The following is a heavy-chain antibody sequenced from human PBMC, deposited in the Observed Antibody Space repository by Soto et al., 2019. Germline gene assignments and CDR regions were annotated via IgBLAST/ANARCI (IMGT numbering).Heavy chain of an antibody. D-gene: IGHD3-22*01. V-gene: IGHV1-69*01. CDR2: IIPMFGTA. Sequence: QVQLVQYGAEVKKPGSSVKVSCKASGDTFSSYAINWVRQAPGQGLEWMGGIIPMFGTANYAQKFKGRVTITAGESTSRVYMELSSMRSEDTAVYYCARVGPAHYYDSSGYYSPLDYWGQGTLVTVSS. CDR3: ARVGPAHYYDSSGYYSPLDY. CDR1: GDTFSSYA. J-gene: IGHJ4*02.